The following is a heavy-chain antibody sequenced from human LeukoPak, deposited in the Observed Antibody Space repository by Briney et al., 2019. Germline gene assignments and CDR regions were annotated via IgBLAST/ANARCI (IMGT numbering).Heavy chain of an antibody. CDR2: IYYSGST. CDR3: ARDYSPSPLYDYVWGSYRYRDAFDI. V-gene: IGHV4-39*07. Sequence: SETLSLTCSVSGGSTTLSSYYWAWIRQPPGKGLEWIGSIYYSGSTYYNPSLKSRVTISVDTSKNQFSLKLSSVTAADTAVYYCARDYSPSPLYDYVWGSYRYRDAFDIWGQGTMVTVSS. J-gene: IGHJ3*02. CDR1: GGSTTLSSYY. D-gene: IGHD3-16*02.